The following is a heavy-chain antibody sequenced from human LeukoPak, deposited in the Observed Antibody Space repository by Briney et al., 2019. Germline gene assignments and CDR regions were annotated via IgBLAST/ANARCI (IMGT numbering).Heavy chain of an antibody. D-gene: IGHD4-11*01. J-gene: IGHJ4*02. CDR2: IWSDGTEK. Sequence: GGSLRLSCAASGFTYSHYGMHWVRQAPGKGLEWVAVIWSDGTEKYYGDAVKGRFTISRDNSRNTLYLQMNSLRGEDTAVYYRAKDAQRGFDYSNSLEYWGQGTLVTVSS. CDR3: AKDAQRGFDYSNSLEY. V-gene: IGHV3-33*06. CDR1: GFTYSHYG.